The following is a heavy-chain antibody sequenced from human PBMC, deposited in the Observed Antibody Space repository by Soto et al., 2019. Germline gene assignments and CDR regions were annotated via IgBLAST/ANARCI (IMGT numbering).Heavy chain of an antibody. CDR2: INAGNGNT. D-gene: IGHD6-13*01. CDR3: ARVRAIAAAPVYYYYYGMDV. Sequence: ASVKVSCKASGYTFTSYAMHWVRQAPGQRLEWMGWINAGNGNTKYSQKFQGRVTITRDTSASTAYMELSSLRSEDTAVYYCARVRAIAAAPVYYYYYGMDVWGQGTTVTVSS. CDR1: GYTFTSYA. J-gene: IGHJ6*02. V-gene: IGHV1-3*01.